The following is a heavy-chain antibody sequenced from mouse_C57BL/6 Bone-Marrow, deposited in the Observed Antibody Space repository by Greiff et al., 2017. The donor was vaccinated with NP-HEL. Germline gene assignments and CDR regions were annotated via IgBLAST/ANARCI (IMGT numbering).Heavy chain of an antibody. D-gene: IGHD2-4*01. CDR1: GFTFSSYG. Sequence: EVQRVESGGDLVKPGGSLKLSCAASGFTFSSYGMSWVCQTPDKRLEWVATISSGGSYTYYPDSVKGRFTISRANAKNTVYLQMSSLKSEDTSMYYCARPPSYDYDTGFDYWGQGTTLTVSS. J-gene: IGHJ2*01. CDR2: ISSGGSYT. CDR3: ARPPSYDYDTGFDY. V-gene: IGHV5-6*01.